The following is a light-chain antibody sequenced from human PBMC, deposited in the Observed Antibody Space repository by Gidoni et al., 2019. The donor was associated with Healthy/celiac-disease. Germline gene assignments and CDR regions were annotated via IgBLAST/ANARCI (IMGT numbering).Light chain of an antibody. CDR1: QDISNY. Sequence: DIQTIPSPSSLSASVGDRVTITCQASQDISNYLNWYQQKPGKAPKLLIYDASNLETGVPSRFSGSGSGTDFTFTISSLQPEDVATYYCQQYDNLPCSFGQXTKLEIK. J-gene: IGKJ2*04. CDR3: QQYDNLPCS. V-gene: IGKV1-33*01. CDR2: DAS.